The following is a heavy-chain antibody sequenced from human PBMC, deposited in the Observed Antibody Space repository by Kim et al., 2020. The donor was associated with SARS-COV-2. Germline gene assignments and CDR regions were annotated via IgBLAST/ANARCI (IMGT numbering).Heavy chain of an antibody. CDR3: ARDDRKGYCSSTSCYAGSGMDY. V-gene: IGHV4-39*07. J-gene: IGHJ4*02. CDR2: IYYSGST. CDR1: GGSISSSSYY. Sequence: SETLSLTCTVSGGSISSSSYYWGWIRQPPGKGLEWIGSIYYSGSTYYNPSLKSRVTISVDTSKNQFSLKLSSVTAADTAVYYCARDDRKGYCSSTSCYAGSGMDYWGQGTLVTVSS. D-gene: IGHD2-2*01.